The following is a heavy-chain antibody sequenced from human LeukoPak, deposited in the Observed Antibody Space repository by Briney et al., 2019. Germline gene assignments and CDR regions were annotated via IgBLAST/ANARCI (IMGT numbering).Heavy chain of an antibody. Sequence: GSSVKVSCKASGGTFSSYAISWVRQAPGQGLEWMGGIIPIFGTASYAQKFQGRVTITTDVSTSTAYMELSSLRSEDTAVYYCARGRSSWYRAFDIWGQGTTVTVSS. J-gene: IGHJ3*02. V-gene: IGHV1-69*05. CDR1: GGTFSSYA. D-gene: IGHD6-13*01. CDR2: IIPIFGTA. CDR3: ARGRSSWYRAFDI.